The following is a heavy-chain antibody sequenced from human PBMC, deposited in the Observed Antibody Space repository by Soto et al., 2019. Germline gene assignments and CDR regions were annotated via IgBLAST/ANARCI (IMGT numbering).Heavy chain of an antibody. CDR3: ANGGFIWFGELLDDAFDI. V-gene: IGHV1-24*01. J-gene: IGHJ3*02. CDR2: FDPEDGET. Sequence: ASVKVSCKVSGYTLTELSMHWVRQAPGKGLEWMGGFDPEDGETIYAQKFQGRVTMTEDTSTDTAYMELSSLRSEDTAVYYCANGGFIWFGELLDDAFDIWGQGTMVTVS. CDR1: GYTLTELS. D-gene: IGHD3-10*01.